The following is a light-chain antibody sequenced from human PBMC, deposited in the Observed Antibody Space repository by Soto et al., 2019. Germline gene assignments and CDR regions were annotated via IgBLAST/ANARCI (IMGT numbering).Light chain of an antibody. J-gene: IGLJ1*01. CDR2: EVS. CDR3: SSYAGSRNYV. CDR1: RSDVGGYNY. Sequence: QSVLTQPPSASGSPGQSVTISCTGTRSDVGGYNYVSWYQQHPGKAPKVMTYEVSKRPSGVPDRFSGSKSGNTASLTVSGLQAEDEADYYCSSYAGSRNYVFGTGTKLTVL. V-gene: IGLV2-8*01.